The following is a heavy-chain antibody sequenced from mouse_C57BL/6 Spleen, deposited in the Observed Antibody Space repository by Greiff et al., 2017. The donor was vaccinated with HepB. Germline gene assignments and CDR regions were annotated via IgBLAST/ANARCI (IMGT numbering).Heavy chain of an antibody. J-gene: IGHJ1*03. V-gene: IGHV1-64*01. CDR1: GYTFTSYW. Sequence: QVQLQQPGAELVKPGASVKLSCKASGYTFTSYWMHWVKQRPGQGLEWIGMIHPNSGSTNYNEKFKSKATLTVDKSSSTAYMQLSSLTSEDSAVYYCARSSLTTVYWYFDVWGTGTTVTVSS. CDR2: IHPNSGST. D-gene: IGHD1-1*01. CDR3: ARSSLTTVYWYFDV.